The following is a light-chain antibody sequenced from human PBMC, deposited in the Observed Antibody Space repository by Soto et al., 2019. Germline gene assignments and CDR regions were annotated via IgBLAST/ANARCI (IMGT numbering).Light chain of an antibody. J-gene: IGKJ1*01. CDR3: HHYET. V-gene: IGKV3-20*01. Sequence: DIALTQSPGTLSLSPGARATLSCRASQSVSRSYLGWYQQKPGQAPRLLIYGASIRAAGVPDRFSGSGSGTEFTLTISRLEPEDVTVYYCHHYETFGQGTKVDIK. CDR2: GAS. CDR1: QSVSRSY.